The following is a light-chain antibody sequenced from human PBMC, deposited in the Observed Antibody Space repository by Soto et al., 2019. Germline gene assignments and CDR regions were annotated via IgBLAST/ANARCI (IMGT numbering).Light chain of an antibody. CDR2: DVS. Sequence: QSALTQPVSVSGSPGQSITISCTGTSSDVGGYNYVSWYQQHPGKAPKLMIYDVSNRPSGVSNRFSGSKSGNTASLTISGLQAEDEADYYCSSYTSSSTLDRVFGTGTKLTVL. CDR1: SSDVGGYNY. J-gene: IGLJ1*01. V-gene: IGLV2-14*03. CDR3: SSYTSSSTLDRV.